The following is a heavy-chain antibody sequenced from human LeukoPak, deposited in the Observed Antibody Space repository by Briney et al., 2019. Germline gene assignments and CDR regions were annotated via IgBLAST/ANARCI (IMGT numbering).Heavy chain of an antibody. CDR1: GFTFSTYN. CDR3: ARGATYGGGDY. J-gene: IGHJ4*02. CDR2: IGTAGDT. D-gene: IGHD4-23*01. Sequence: GGSLRLSCAASGFTFSTYNVNWVRQAPGKGLEWVSAIGTAGDTYYPGSVKGRFTISRDNAKNSLDLQMNSLRVDDTAVYYCARGATYGGGDYWGQGTLVTVSS. V-gene: IGHV3-13*01.